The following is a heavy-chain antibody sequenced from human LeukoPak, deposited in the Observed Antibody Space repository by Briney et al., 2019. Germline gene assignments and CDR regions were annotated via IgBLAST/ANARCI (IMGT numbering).Heavy chain of an antibody. D-gene: IGHD2-15*01. CDR3: AKAPVTTCSGAYCYPFDY. Sequence: GGSLRLSCAASGFTLSSYAMSWVRQGPGKGLEWVSAISVSGNTYHADSVKGRFTISRDSSKNTLYLQMNSLRAGDAAVYYCAKAPVTTCSGAYCYPFDYWRQETLVTVSS. CDR2: ISVSGNT. CDR1: GFTLSSYA. J-gene: IGHJ4*02. V-gene: IGHV3-23*01.